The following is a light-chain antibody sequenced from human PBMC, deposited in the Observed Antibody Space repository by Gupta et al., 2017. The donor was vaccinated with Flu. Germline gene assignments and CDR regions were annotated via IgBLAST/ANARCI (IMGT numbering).Light chain of an antibody. CDR2: KDS. V-gene: IGLV3-16*01. CDR1: TLPKKY. CDR3: RSADSSGTYRI. J-gene: IGLJ2*01. Sequence: GQMARITCSGETLPKKYAYWYQQKPGQSPVLVIYKDSERPSGIPERFSGSSSGTMATMTISGVQAEDEADYYCRSADSSGTYRIFGGGTKLTVL.